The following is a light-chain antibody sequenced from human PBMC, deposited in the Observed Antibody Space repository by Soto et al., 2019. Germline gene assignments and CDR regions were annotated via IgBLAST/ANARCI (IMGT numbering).Light chain of an antibody. J-gene: IGLJ1*01. CDR1: SSDVGAYNY. CDR2: DVT. V-gene: IGLV2-14*01. Sequence: QSVPTQPASVSGPPGQSITISCTGTSSDVGAYNYVSWYQHHPGKAPRLVIYDVTNRPSGISDRFSGSKSGNTASLTISGLLAEDEADYYCTSYTSTSTYVFGTGTKLTVL. CDR3: TSYTSTSTYV.